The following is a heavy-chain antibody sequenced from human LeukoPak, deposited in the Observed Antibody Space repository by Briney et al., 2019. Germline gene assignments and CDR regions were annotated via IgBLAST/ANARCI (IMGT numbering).Heavy chain of an antibody. CDR2: INPSGGST. V-gene: IGHV1-46*01. J-gene: IGHJ4*02. CDR3: ARARFSPGFFDY. Sequence: ASVKVSCKASGYTFTSYYMHWVRQAPGQGLEWMGIINPSGGSTSCAQKFQGRVTMTRDTSTSTVYTELSSLRSEDTAVYYCARARFSPGFFDYWGQGTLVTVSS. D-gene: IGHD3-16*01. CDR1: GYTFTSYY.